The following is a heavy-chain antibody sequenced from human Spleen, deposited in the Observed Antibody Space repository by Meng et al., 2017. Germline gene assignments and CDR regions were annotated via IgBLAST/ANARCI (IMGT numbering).Heavy chain of an antibody. CDR3: ARDDSSGYYSY. CDR2: IYYSGST. V-gene: IGHV4-61*01. D-gene: IGHD3-22*01. J-gene: IGHJ4*02. CDR1: GGAVSSGSYC. Sequence: LGRPATTLSLTGTVSGGAVSSGSYCWSWMRQPPGKGLEWIGYIYYSGSTNYTPSLKRRVTISVDTSKNQFSLKLSSVTAADTAVYYCARDDSSGYYSYWGQGTPVTVSS.